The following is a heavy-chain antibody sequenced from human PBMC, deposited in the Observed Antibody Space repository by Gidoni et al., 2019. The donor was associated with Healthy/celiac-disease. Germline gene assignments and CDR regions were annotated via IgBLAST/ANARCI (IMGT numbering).Heavy chain of an antibody. CDR2: ISSSSSYI. CDR1: GFPFSSSS. J-gene: IGHJ4*02. V-gene: IGHV3-21*01. D-gene: IGHD3-3*01. CDR3: ARGEVGYYDFWSGYYTGNDY. Sequence: EVQLVESGGGLVKPGGSLRLSCAASGFPFSSSSMNWVRQAPGKGLDGVSAISSSSSYIYYADSVEGRFTISRDNAKNSLYLQMNSLRAEDTAVYYCARGEVGYYDFWSGYYTGNDYWGQGTLVTVSS.